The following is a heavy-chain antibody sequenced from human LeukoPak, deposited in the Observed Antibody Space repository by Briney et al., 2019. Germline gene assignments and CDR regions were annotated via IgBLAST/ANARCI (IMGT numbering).Heavy chain of an antibody. D-gene: IGHD4/OR15-4a*01. CDR1: GFTFGDYA. Sequence: GGSLRLSCTASGFTFGDYAVSWVRQAPGKGLEWVGLIRSRLYGGAAEHGASVKGRFTVSRDDSQRVAYLQMNSLQTDDTGIYFCSRGLTESGAKYYSDHWGQGTLVTVSS. CDR3: SRGLTESGAKYYSDH. J-gene: IGHJ4*02. CDR2: IRSRLYGGAA. V-gene: IGHV3-49*04.